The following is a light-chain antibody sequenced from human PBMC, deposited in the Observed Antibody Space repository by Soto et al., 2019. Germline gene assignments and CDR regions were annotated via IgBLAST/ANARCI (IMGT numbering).Light chain of an antibody. J-gene: IGKJ4*01. CDR1: QSVSSY. CDR2: DAS. Sequence: EIVLTQSPATLSLSPGERATLSCRASQSVSSYLAWYQQKPGQAPRLLIYDASNRATGIPARFSGSGSGTDFTLTISSLEPEDFAVYYCQQCGSWPLTFGGGTKVEIK. CDR3: QQCGSWPLT. V-gene: IGKV3-11*01.